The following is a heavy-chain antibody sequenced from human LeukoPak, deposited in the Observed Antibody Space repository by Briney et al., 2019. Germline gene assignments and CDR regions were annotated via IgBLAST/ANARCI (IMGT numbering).Heavy chain of an antibody. CDR3: ARFGYVAAVDV. J-gene: IGHJ4*02. Sequence: PGGSLRLSCAASGFTFSNYDMHWVRQAPGTGLEWVANINPAGSETYYVDPVKGRFSISRDNAKNLVYLQMNSLRAEDTAVYHCARFGYVAAVDVWGQGTPVTVSS. CDR1: GFTFSNYD. V-gene: IGHV3-7*01. D-gene: IGHD2-15*01. CDR2: INPAGSET.